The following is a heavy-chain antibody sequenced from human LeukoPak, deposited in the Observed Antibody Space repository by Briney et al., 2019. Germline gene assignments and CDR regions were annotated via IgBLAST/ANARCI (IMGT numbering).Heavy chain of an antibody. D-gene: IGHD3-10*01. Sequence: PSETLSLTSTVSVGAPRSDFWSWIRQPPGKGLEWIGYVYYTGSTNYSPSLKTPVTISIDTSENQFSLRLSSVTAADTASYYCARHLFEASGTYGPHYGMDVWGKGTMVTVSS. J-gene: IGHJ6*04. CDR1: VGAPRSDF. V-gene: IGHV4-59*08. CDR3: ARHLFEASGTYGPHYGMDV. CDR2: VYYTGST.